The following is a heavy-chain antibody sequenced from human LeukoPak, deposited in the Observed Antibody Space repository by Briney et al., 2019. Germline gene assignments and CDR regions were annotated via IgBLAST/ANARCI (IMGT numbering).Heavy chain of an antibody. CDR3: ARDALGNWNDEGYYFDY. D-gene: IGHD1-1*01. CDR2: ISDDGSNK. Sequence: PGGSLRLSCAASGFTFSSYAMHWVRQAPGKGLEWVAVISDDGSNKYYADSVKGRFTISRDNSKNTLYLQMNSLRAEDTAVYYCARDALGNWNDEGYYFDYWGQGTLVTVSS. J-gene: IGHJ4*02. V-gene: IGHV3-30-3*01. CDR1: GFTFSSYA.